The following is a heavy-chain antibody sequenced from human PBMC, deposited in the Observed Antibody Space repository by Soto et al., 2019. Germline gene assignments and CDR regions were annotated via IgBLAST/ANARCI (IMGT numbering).Heavy chain of an antibody. CDR3: ASWYYDFWSGSNGSFDY. CDR2: IYHSGST. V-gene: IGHV4-4*02. J-gene: IGHJ4*02. Sequence: LSLTCAVSGGSIRSSNWWSWVRQPPGQGLEWIGEIYHSGSTNYNPSLKSRVTISVDKSKNQFSLKLSSVTAADTAVYYCASWYYDFWSGSNGSFDYWGQGTLVTVSS. CDR1: GGSIRSSNW. D-gene: IGHD3-3*01.